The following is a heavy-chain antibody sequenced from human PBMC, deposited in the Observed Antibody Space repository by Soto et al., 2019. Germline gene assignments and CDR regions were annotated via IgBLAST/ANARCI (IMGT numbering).Heavy chain of an antibody. J-gene: IGHJ4*02. CDR3: ARDRDSGYDRQFDY. Sequence: GGSLRLSCAASGFTFSSYGMHWVRQAPGKGLEWVAVIWYDGSNKYYADSVKGRFTISRDNSKNTLYLQMNSLRAEDTAVYYCARDRDSGYDRQFDYWGQGTLVTVSS. CDR2: IWYDGSNK. D-gene: IGHD5-12*01. V-gene: IGHV3-33*01. CDR1: GFTFSSYG.